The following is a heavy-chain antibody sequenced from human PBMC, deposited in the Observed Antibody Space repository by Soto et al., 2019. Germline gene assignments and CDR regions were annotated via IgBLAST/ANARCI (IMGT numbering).Heavy chain of an antibody. CDR3: ARQWELSGYYYGMDV. Sequence: GASVKVSCKASGYTFTSYDMSWVRQATGQGLEWMGWMNPTTANTGYAQKFQGRVTMTWDTSISTAYMDLSSLTFEDTAVYYCARQWELSGYYYGMDVWGQGTTVTVSS. J-gene: IGHJ6*02. CDR2: MNPTTANT. D-gene: IGHD1-26*01. CDR1: GYTFTSYD. V-gene: IGHV1-8*01.